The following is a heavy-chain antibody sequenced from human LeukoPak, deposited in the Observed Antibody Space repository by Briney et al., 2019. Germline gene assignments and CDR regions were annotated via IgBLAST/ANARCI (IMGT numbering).Heavy chain of an antibody. CDR2: IYYSGST. CDR3: ARVAYYYDSSGYPPD. CDR1: GGSVSSYY. J-gene: IGHJ4*02. Sequence: SETLSLTCTVSGGSVSSYYWGWIRQPPGKGLEWIGSIYYSGSTYYNPSLKSRVTISVDTSKNQFSLKLSSVTAADTAVYYCARVAYYYDSSGYPPDWGQGTLVTVSS. V-gene: IGHV4-39*07. D-gene: IGHD3-22*01.